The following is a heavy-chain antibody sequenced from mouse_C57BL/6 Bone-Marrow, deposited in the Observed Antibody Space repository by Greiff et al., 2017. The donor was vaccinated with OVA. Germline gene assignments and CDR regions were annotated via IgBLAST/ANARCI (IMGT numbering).Heavy chain of an antibody. CDR2: ISYDGSN. J-gene: IGHJ3*01. V-gene: IGHV3-6*01. CDR1: GSSITSGYY. D-gene: IGHD2-4*01. CDR3: ARDYDYDAWFAY. Sequence: EVQLQESGPGLVKPSQSLSLTCSVTGSSITSGYYWNWIRQFPGNKLEWMGYISYDGSNNYNPSLKNRISITRDTSKNQFFLKLNSVTTEDTATYYCARDYDYDAWFAYWGQGTLVTVSA.